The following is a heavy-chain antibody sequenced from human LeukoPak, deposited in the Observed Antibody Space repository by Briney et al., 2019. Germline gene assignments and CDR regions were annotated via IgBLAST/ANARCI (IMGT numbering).Heavy chain of an antibody. D-gene: IGHD3-10*01. Sequence: GGSLSLSCAGSGFTFTNYAMSWVRQAPGKGLEWVSAISGSGGSTYYADSVKGRFTISRDNSKSTLYLQMNSLRAEDTAIYYCAKSGVTTMVRGVIIAWGQGTLATVSS. CDR2: ISGSGGST. J-gene: IGHJ5*02. V-gene: IGHV3-23*01. CDR1: GFTFTNYA. CDR3: AKSGVTTMVRGVIIA.